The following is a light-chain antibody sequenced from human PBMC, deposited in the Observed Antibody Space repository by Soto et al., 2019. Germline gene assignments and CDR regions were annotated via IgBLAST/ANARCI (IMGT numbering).Light chain of an antibody. CDR2: AAS. Sequence: IVIELARGPMFKKTGERAILSFRASQSISINFAWYQQKPGQPPRLLSSAASNRATGVPARFSGSWSGTEFTLTISSLQSEDFAVYYCQQYNNWIPFGQGTRLE. V-gene: IGKV3D-15*01. J-gene: IGKJ5*01. CDR3: QQYNNWIP. CDR1: QSISIN.